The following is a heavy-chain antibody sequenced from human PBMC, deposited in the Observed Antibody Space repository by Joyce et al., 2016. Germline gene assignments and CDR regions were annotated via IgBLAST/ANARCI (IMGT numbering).Heavy chain of an antibody. V-gene: IGHV5-51*01. D-gene: IGHD3-3*01. CDR2: IYAADSDS. Sequence: EVQLVQSGPEVKKPGESLRISCKASGYNFSNHWIGWVRQMPGKGPEWMGIIYAADSDSRYNPSFQGQFTFSVDTSINTAYLQWSSLKASDSSIYYCARHQSDFWSGYYPPPFDYWGQGALVIVSS. J-gene: IGHJ4*02. CDR1: GYNFSNHW. CDR3: ARHQSDFWSGYYPPPFDY.